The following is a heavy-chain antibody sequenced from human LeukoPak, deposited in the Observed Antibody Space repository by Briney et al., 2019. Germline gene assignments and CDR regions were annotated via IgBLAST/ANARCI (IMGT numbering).Heavy chain of an antibody. Sequence: GGSLRLSCAASGFIFSSYAMSWVRQAPGKGLEWVSFISDSGAITSYAGSVKGRFTISRDNSKNTLNLQMNSLRAEDTAVYYCAKDRAVVGDYWYFDLWGRGTLVTVSS. CDR1: GFIFSSYA. D-gene: IGHD6-19*01. V-gene: IGHV3-23*01. J-gene: IGHJ2*01. CDR2: ISDSGAIT. CDR3: AKDRAVVGDYWYFDL.